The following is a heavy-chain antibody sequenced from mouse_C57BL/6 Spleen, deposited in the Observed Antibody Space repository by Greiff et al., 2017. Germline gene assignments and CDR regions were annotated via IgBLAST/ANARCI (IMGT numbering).Heavy chain of an antibody. CDR3: ARSGYYGSSSLYAMDY. CDR1: GYAFSSYW. J-gene: IGHJ4*01. V-gene: IGHV1-80*01. D-gene: IGHD1-1*01. CDR2: IYPGDGDT. Sequence: VKLQQSGAELVKPGASVKISCKASGYAFSSYWLNWVKQRPGKGLEWIGQIYPGDGDTNYNGKFKGKATLTADKSSSTAYMQLSSLTSEDSAVYFCARSGYYGSSSLYAMDYWGQGTSVTVSS.